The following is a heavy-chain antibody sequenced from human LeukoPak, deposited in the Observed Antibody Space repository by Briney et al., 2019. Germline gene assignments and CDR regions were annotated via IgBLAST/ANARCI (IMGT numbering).Heavy chain of an antibody. Sequence: GGSLRLSCAVSGFTFSRHWMSWVRQAPGKGLEWVGNMKEDGSETYYVDSVKGRFTISRDNAKNSLYLQMNSLRAEDTAVYYCAREIQSPITDFDYWGQGTLVTVSS. V-gene: IGHV3-7*01. CDR1: GFTFSRHW. J-gene: IGHJ4*02. CDR3: AREIQSPITDFDY. CDR2: MKEDGSET.